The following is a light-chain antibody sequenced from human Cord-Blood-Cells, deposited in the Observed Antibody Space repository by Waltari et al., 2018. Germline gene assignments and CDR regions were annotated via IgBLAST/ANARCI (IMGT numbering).Light chain of an antibody. J-gene: IGKJ4*02. CDR3: QQRYSTPLT. V-gene: IGKV1-39*01. CDR2: AAS. CDR1: QRINSY. Sequence: DIQMTESRRSPSASVLDSGTPTSRASQRINSYLNWYQQKPGKAHKLLIYAASSLQSGVPSRFSGSVSVTDFTLTISSLQPEDFATYYCQQRYSTPLTSGGGTTVEIK.